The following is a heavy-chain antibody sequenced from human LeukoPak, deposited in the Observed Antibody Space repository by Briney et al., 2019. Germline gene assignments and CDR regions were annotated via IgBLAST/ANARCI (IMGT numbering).Heavy chain of an antibody. J-gene: IGHJ6*03. V-gene: IGHV4-59*01. CDR2: IYYSGST. CDR1: GGSISSYY. Sequence: SETLSLTCTVSGGSISSYYWSWIRQPPGKGLEWIGYIYYSGSTNYNPSLKSRVTISVDTSKNQFSLKLSSVTAADTAVYYCARSLDDFWSGYYNYYYYMDVWGKGTTVTVSS. D-gene: IGHD3-3*01. CDR3: ARSLDDFWSGYYNYYYYMDV.